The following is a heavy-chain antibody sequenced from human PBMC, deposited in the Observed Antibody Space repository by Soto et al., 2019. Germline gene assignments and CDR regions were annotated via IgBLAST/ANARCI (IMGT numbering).Heavy chain of an antibody. V-gene: IGHV4-4*07. Sequence: SETLSLTCTVSGGSISSYYWSWIRQPAGKGLEWIGRIYTSGSTNYNPSLKSRVTMSVDTSKNQFSLKLSSVTAADTAVYYCGGGAVTYYYYYGMDVWGQGTTVTVSS. CDR3: GGGAVTYYYYYGMDV. D-gene: IGHD4-17*01. J-gene: IGHJ6*02. CDR1: GGSISSYY. CDR2: IYTSGST.